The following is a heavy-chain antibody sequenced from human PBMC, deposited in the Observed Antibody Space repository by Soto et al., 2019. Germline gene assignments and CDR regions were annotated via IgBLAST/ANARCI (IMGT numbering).Heavy chain of an antibody. D-gene: IGHD3-9*01. Sequence: PSETLSLTCTVSVGSISSYYWSWIRQHPGKGLEWIGYIYYSGSTNYNPSLKSRVTISVDTSKNQFSLKLSSVTAADTAVYFCARDPRLVSDFDARTDWAGFDSLGLGTLVTVSS. CDR1: VGSISSYY. J-gene: IGHJ4*02. CDR2: IYYSGST. V-gene: IGHV4-59*01. CDR3: ARDPRLVSDFDARTDWAGFDS.